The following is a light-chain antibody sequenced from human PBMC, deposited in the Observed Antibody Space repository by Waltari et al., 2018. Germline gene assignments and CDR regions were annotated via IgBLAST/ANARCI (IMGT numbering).Light chain of an antibody. CDR2: EDN. CDR3: QSYDSSNWV. J-gene: IGLJ3*02. V-gene: IGLV6-57*02. CDR1: SGSIASNY. Sequence: NFMLTQPHSVSESPGKTVTISCTGSSGSIASNYVQWYQQGPGSAPTTVMYEDNQRPPGVPDRFSGAIDSSSNSASLTISGLKTEDEADYYCQSYDSSNWVFGGGTKLTVL.